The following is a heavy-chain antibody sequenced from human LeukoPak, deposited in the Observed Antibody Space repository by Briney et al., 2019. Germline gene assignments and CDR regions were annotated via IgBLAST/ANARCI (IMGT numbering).Heavy chain of an antibody. CDR2: IYSGGST. CDR1: GFTFSSNY. J-gene: IGHJ4*02. CDR3: ARETVRGVFDY. Sequence: GGSLRLSCAASGFTFSSNYMSWVRQAPGKGLEWVSVIYSGGSTYYADSVMGRFTISGDNSKNTLYLQMNSLRAEDTAVYYCARETVRGVFDYWGQGTLVTVSS. V-gene: IGHV3-53*01. D-gene: IGHD3-10*01.